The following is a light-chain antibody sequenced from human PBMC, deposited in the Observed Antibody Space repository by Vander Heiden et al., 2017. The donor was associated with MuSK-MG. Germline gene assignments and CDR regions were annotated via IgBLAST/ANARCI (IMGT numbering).Light chain of an antibody. J-gene: IGLJ2*01. Sequence: QSALTQPASVSGPPGQSINISCTGTSSDVGGYNYVSWYQQHPGKAPKLMIYDVSNRPSGVSNRFSGSKSGNTASLTISGLQAEDEADYYCSSYTSSSTGVFGGGTKLTVL. CDR1: SSDVGGYNY. CDR3: SSYTSSSTGV. CDR2: DVS. V-gene: IGLV2-14*03.